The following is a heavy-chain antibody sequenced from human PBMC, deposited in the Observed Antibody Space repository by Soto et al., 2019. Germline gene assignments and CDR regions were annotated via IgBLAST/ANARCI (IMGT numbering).Heavy chain of an antibody. V-gene: IGHV3-48*02. CDR3: VREDILGARSFDY. CDR2: ISSLSSPR. CDR1: GFIFGGYS. J-gene: IGHJ4*02. D-gene: IGHD1-26*01. Sequence: VGSLRLSCAASGFIFGGYSMHWVRQAPGKGLEWISYISSLSSPRYYAESVEGRFIISRDNAKNSLYLQMNSLRDEDTAVYFCVREDILGARSFDYWGQGTRVTVSS.